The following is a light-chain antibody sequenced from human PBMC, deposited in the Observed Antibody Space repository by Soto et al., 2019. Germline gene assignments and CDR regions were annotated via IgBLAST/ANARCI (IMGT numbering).Light chain of an antibody. V-gene: IGKV3-15*01. J-gene: IGKJ3*01. CDR3: HQYNNWPLT. Sequence: EIVMTQSPATLSVSPGDRVTLSCRASQSVTSNLAWYQQKPGQAPRLLIYGASTMATGIPARFSGSGSGTEFTLTISTLQSEDFAVYYCHQYNNWPLTFGPGTKVDIK. CDR1: QSVTSN. CDR2: GAS.